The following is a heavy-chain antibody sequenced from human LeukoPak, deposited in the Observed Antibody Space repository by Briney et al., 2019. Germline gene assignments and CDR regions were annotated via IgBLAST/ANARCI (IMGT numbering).Heavy chain of an antibody. CDR2: IYYSGGT. V-gene: IGHV4-59*01. CDR1: GGSINYYY. Sequence: PSETLSLTCTVSGGSINYYYWMWIRQPPGKGLEWIGYIYYSGGTHYNPSLKSRVTMLVDTSKNQFSLKLTAVTAADTAVYYCARVSPSSGWRRWFDPWGQGTLVTVSS. J-gene: IGHJ5*02. CDR3: ARVSPSSGWRRWFDP. D-gene: IGHD6-19*01.